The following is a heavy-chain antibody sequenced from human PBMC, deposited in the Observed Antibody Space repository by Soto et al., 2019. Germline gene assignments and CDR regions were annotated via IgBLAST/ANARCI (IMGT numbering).Heavy chain of an antibody. CDR3: ARAWTAAAGWAKWFDL. CDR2: IHYSGTT. CDR1: GGSISGGGYY. D-gene: IGHD6-13*01. V-gene: IGHV4-31*03. Sequence: QVQLQESGPGLVEPSQTLSLTCIVSGGSISGGGYYGSWIRQHPGKGLEWIGYIHYSGTTYYNPSLKRRLTISVDMSKTQFSLKLSSVTAADTAVYYCARAWTAAAGWAKWFDLWGQGTLVTVSS. J-gene: IGHJ5*02.